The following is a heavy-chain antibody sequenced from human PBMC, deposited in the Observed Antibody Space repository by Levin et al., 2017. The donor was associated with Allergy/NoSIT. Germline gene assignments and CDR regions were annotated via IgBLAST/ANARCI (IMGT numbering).Heavy chain of an antibody. J-gene: IGHJ4*02. V-gene: IGHV7-4-1*02. Sequence: GESLKISCKASGYTFTNYGMNWVRQAPGQGLQWMGWINTHTGNPTYTQGFTGRFVFSLDTSVSTAYLQISSLEAEDTAVYYCSRGGYLDDWGQGTLVTVSS. CDR2: INTHTGNP. CDR3: SRGGYLDD. CDR1: GYTFTNYG.